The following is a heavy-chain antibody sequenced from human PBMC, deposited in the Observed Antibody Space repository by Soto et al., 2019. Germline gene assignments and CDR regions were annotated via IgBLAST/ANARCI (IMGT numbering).Heavy chain of an antibody. CDR3: ATLLGPEHNYHYYGLDV. J-gene: IGHJ6*02. CDR2: IYYTGST. Sequence: QVQLQESGPGLVKPSETLSLTCTVSGDSVSSGSYFWSWLRQPPGNGLEWIGYIYYTGSTNYNPSLKSRVTITDDTSMNQFALKLSSVTAADRAVYYCATLLGPEHNYHYYGLDVWGQGTTVTVSS. CDR1: GDSVSSGSYF. D-gene: IGHD2-2*01. V-gene: IGHV4-61*01.